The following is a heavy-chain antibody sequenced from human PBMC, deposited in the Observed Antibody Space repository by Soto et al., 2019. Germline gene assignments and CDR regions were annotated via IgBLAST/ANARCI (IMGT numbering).Heavy chain of an antibody. CDR1: GFTFSSYA. Sequence: SLRLSCAASGFTFSSYAMHWVRRAPGKGLEWVAVISYDGSNKYYADSVKGRFTISRDNSKNTLYLQMNSLRAEDTAVYYCARSSRRYCSGGSCFSFDYWGQGTLVTVSS. D-gene: IGHD2-15*01. J-gene: IGHJ4*02. CDR3: ARSSRRYCSGGSCFSFDY. CDR2: ISYDGSNK. V-gene: IGHV3-30-3*01.